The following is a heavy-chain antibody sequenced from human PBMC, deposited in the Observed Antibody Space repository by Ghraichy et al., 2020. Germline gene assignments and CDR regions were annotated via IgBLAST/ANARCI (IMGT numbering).Heavy chain of an antibody. CDR1: GFSFSNYA. J-gene: IGHJ4*02. D-gene: IGHD1-26*01. Sequence: GGSLRLSCATSGFSFSNYAINWVRQAPGKGLEWVASISSSGASIFYADSVKGRFTISRDNARDSVYLQMGSLRAEDTALYYCARVALYSGYENYFYSWGQGTLGNVAS. V-gene: IGHV3-21*06. CDR2: ISSSGASI. CDR3: ARVALYSGYENYFYS.